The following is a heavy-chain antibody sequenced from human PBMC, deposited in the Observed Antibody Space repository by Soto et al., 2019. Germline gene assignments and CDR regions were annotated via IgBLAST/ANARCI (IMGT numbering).Heavy chain of an antibody. V-gene: IGHV3-21*01. J-gene: IGHJ4*02. CDR2: ISSSSTYI. Sequence: EVQLVESGGGLVKPGGSLRLSCAASGFTFSSYSMSWVRQAPGKGLEWVSSISSSSTYIYYADSVKGRFTISRDNAKNPLYLQMNSLRAEDTAVYYCARDADKVRGYWFDYWGQGTLVTVSS. D-gene: IGHD2-8*02. CDR3: ARDADKVRGYWFDY. CDR1: GFTFSSYS.